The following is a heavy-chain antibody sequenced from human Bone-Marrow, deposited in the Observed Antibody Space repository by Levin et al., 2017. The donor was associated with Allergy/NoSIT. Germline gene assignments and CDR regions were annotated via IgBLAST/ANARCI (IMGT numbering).Heavy chain of an antibody. Sequence: PGESLKISCKASGYRFTSYWIAWVRQMPGRGLEWMGIIDPGDSDSRYSPSFEGQVSFSVDKSISTAYLQWSSLKASDTAVYYCARLRRPEKFQFWGQGTLVTVSS. CDR3: ARLRRPEKFQF. V-gene: IGHV5-51*01. J-gene: IGHJ1*01. CDR2: IDPGDSDS. CDR1: GYRFTSYW.